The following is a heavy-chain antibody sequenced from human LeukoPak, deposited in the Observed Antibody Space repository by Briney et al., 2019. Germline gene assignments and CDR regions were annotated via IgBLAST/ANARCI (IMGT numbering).Heavy chain of an antibody. CDR1: GFTFSKYA. D-gene: IGHD4-17*01. V-gene: IGHV3-30*02. CDR2: IRHDGTKK. J-gene: IGHJ4*02. CDR3: AKSSYGDYVH. Sequence: GGSLRLSCAASGFTFSKYAMHWVRQAPGKGLECVAFIRHDGTKKDYADSVKGRFAISRDNSNNTLTLQMNSLRTDDTAVYYCAKSSYGDYVHWGRGTLVTVS.